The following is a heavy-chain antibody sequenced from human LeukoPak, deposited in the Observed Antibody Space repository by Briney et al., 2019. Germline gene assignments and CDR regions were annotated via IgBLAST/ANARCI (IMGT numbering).Heavy chain of an antibody. CDR3: ALTLSPDYYDSSGYYLV. Sequence: ASVKVSCKASGGTFSSYAISWVRQAPGQGLEWMGRIIPIFGTANYAQKFQGRVTITTDESTSTAYMELSSLRSEDTAVYCCALTLSPDYYDSSGYYLVWGQGTLVTVSS. D-gene: IGHD3-22*01. CDR1: GGTFSSYA. J-gene: IGHJ4*02. V-gene: IGHV1-69*05. CDR2: IIPIFGTA.